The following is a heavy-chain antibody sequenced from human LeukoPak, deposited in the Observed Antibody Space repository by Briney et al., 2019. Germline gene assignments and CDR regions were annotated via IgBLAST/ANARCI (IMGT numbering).Heavy chain of an antibody. D-gene: IGHD3-9*01. CDR3: AKGRYFDWLSPFNYFDP. CDR1: GFTFSSYW. V-gene: IGHV3-23*01. J-gene: IGHJ5*02. CDR2: ISGSGGST. Sequence: GGSLRLSCAASGFTFSSYWMHWVRQAPGKVLEWVSGISGSGGSTDYADSVKGRFTISRDNSKNTLYLQMNSLRAEDTAVYYCAKGRYFDWLSPFNYFDPWGQGTLVTVSS.